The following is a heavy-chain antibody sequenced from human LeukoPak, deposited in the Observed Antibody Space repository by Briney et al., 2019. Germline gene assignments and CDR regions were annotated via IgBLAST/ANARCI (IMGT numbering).Heavy chain of an antibody. CDR2: ISYDGSNK. CDR3: ANVSPPFDY. Sequence: GGSLRLSCAASGFTFSSYGMRWVRQAPGKGLEWVAVISYDGSNKYYADSVKGRFTISRDNSKNTLYLQMNSPRAEDTAVYYCANVSPPFDYWGQGTLVTVSS. V-gene: IGHV3-30*18. D-gene: IGHD5/OR15-5a*01. CDR1: GFTFSSYG. J-gene: IGHJ4*02.